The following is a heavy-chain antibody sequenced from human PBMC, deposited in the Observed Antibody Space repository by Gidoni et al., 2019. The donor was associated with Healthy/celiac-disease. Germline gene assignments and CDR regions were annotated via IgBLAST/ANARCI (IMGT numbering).Heavy chain of an antibody. CDR2: ISGSGGST. J-gene: IGHJ4*01. Sequence: EVQLLESGGGLVQPGGSLKPSCAASGFTFSSYAMSWVRQAPGKGLEWVSAISGSGGSTFYADSVKGRFTISRDNSKNTLYLQMNSLRAEDTAVYYCAKDENYYGSGSYFPWGQGTLVTVSS. CDR3: AKDENYYGSGSYFP. D-gene: IGHD3-10*01. V-gene: IGHV3-23*01. CDR1: GFTFSSYA.